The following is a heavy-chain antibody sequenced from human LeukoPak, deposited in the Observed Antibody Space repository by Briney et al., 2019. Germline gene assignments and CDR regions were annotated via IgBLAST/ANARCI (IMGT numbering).Heavy chain of an antibody. CDR1: GFTFSSYG. Sequence: PGGSLRLSCAASGFTFSSYGMHWVRQAPGKGLEWVAVISYDGSNKYYADSVKGRFTISRDNSKNTLYLQMNRLRAEDTAVYYCAKDGVVAGMEPYGMDVWGQGTTVTVSS. CDR2: ISYDGSNK. D-gene: IGHD6-19*01. CDR3: AKDGVVAGMEPYGMDV. V-gene: IGHV3-30*18. J-gene: IGHJ6*02.